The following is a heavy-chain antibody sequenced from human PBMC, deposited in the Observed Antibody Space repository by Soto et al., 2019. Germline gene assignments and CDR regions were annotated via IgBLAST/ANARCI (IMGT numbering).Heavy chain of an antibody. CDR2: IIPIFGAA. CDR3: ARSGAPIVVVPAAQINWFDP. CDR1: GGTFSSYA. V-gene: IGHV1-69*13. D-gene: IGHD2-2*01. Sequence: GASVKVSCKASGGTFSSYAISWVRQAPGQGLEWMGGIIPIFGAANYAQKFQGRVTITADESTSTAYMELSSLRSEDTAVYYCARSGAPIVVVPAAQINWFDPWGQGTLVTVSS. J-gene: IGHJ5*02.